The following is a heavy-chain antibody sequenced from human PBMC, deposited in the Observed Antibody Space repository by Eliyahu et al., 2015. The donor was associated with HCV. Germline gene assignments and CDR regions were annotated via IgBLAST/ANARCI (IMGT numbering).Heavy chain of an antibody. CDR3: ALEGGSSGPRWFDP. CDR2: IIPIFGTA. D-gene: IGHD3-22*01. Sequence: QVQLVQSGAEVKKPGSSVKVSCKASGGSFSSHTISWVRQAPGQGLEWMGGIIPIFGTANYAQKFQGRVTITADELTSTAYIEVSSLRSEDTAMYYCALEGGSSGPRWFDPWGQGTLVTVSS. J-gene: IGHJ5*02. CDR1: GGSFSSHT. V-gene: IGHV1-69*01.